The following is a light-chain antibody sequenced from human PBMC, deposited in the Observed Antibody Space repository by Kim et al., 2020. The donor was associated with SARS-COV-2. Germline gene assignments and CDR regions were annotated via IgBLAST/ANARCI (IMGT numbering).Light chain of an antibody. Sequence: SASVGDRVTITCRASQSIRNFLNWYQQEPGKAPKLLIYAASSLQSGVSSRFSGSGSGTDFTLTIGSLQPEDFATYFCQQSYKTPFSFGQGTKLEI. V-gene: IGKV1-39*01. J-gene: IGKJ2*03. CDR3: QQSYKTPFS. CDR2: AAS. CDR1: QSIRNF.